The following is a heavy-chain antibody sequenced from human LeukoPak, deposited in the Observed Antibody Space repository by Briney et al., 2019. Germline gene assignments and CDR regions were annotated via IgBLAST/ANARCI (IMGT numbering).Heavy chain of an antibody. CDR1: GGSISSSSYY. Sequence: SETLSLTCTVSGGSISSSSYYWGWIRQPPGKGLEWIGSIYYSGSTYYNPSLKSRVTISVDTSKNQFSLKLSSVTAADTAVYYCARERSAPVYSSSLGYWGQGTLVTVSS. V-gene: IGHV4-39*07. CDR3: ARERSAPVYSSSLGY. J-gene: IGHJ4*02. D-gene: IGHD6-13*01. CDR2: IYYSGST.